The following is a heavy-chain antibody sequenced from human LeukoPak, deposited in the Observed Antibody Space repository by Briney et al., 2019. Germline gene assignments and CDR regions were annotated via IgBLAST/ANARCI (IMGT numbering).Heavy chain of an antibody. V-gene: IGHV4-34*01. D-gene: IGHD6-6*01. CDR2: INHSGST. CDR3: ARLGPYSSSSIDY. J-gene: IGHJ4*02. CDR1: GGSFSGYY. Sequence: SETLSLTCAVYGGSFSGYYWSWIRQPPGKGLEWIGEINHSGSTNYNPSLKSRVTISVDTSKNQFSLKLSSVTAADMAVYYCARLGPYSSSSIDYWGQGTLVTVSS.